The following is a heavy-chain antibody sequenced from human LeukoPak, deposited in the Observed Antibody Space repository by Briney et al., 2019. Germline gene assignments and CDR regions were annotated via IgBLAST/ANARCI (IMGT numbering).Heavy chain of an antibody. CDR1: GGTFSSYA. J-gene: IGHJ6*03. V-gene: IGHV1-69*01. D-gene: IGHD2-2*01. Sequence: SAKVSCKASGGTFSSYAISWVRQAPGQGLEWMGGIIPIFGTANYAQKFQGRVTITADESTSTAYIELSSLRSEDTAVYYCASCSTSCYRIYYYYYYMDVWGKGTTVTVSS. CDR3: ASCSTSCYRIYYYYYYMDV. CDR2: IIPIFGTA.